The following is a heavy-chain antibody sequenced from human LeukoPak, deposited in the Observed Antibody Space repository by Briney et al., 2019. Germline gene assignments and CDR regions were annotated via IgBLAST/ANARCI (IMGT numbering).Heavy chain of an antibody. Sequence: NPSQTLSLTCTVSGGSISSGDYYWSWIRQPPGKGLEWIGYIYYSGSTYYNPSLKSRVTISVDTSKNQFSLKLSSVTAADTAVYYCARTGRGYYDFWSGYPRAAFDIWGQGTMVTVSS. CDR1: GGSISSGDYY. V-gene: IGHV4-30-4*08. CDR2: IYYSGST. D-gene: IGHD3-3*01. J-gene: IGHJ3*02. CDR3: ARTGRGYYDFWSGYPRAAFDI.